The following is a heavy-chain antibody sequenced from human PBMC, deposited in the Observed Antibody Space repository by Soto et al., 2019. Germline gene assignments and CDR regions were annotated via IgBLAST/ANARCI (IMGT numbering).Heavy chain of an antibody. D-gene: IGHD3-3*01. CDR1: GFTFSSYG. CDR2: ISYDGSNK. CDR3: AKDWSGYFRDYYYYMDV. J-gene: IGHJ6*03. Sequence: GGSLRLSCAASGFTFSSYGMHWVRQAPGKGLEWVAVISYDGSNKYYADSVKGRFTISRDNSKNTLYLQMNSLRAEDTAVYYCAKDWSGYFRDYYYYMDVWGKGTTVTVSS. V-gene: IGHV3-30*18.